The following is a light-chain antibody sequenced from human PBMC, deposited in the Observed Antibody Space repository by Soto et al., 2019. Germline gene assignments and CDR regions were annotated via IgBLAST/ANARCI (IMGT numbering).Light chain of an antibody. CDR2: DVS. V-gene: IGLV2-14*01. CDR1: SSDVGGYNY. CDR3: SSYTSSSTRRV. J-gene: IGLJ1*01. Sequence: QSALTQPASVSGSPGQSITISCTGTSSDVGGYNYVSWYQQHPGKAPKLMIYDVSNRPSGVSNRFSGSKSGNTASLTISGSQAEDEADYYCSSYTSSSTRRVFGTGTKLTVL.